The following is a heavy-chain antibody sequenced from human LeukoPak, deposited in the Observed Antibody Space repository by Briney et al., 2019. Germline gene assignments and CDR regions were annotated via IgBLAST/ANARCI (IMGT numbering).Heavy chain of an antibody. J-gene: IGHJ4*02. D-gene: IGHD1-26*01. Sequence: TGGSLRLSCAASGFIFSSYSMNWVRQAPGKGLEWVSSISSTSSYIYHADSLKGRFTISRDNAKKSLYLQMNSLRAEDTAVYYCATFSGSYPSYFDYWGQGTLVTVSS. CDR1: GFIFSSYS. V-gene: IGHV3-21*01. CDR3: ATFSGSYPSYFDY. CDR2: ISSTSSYI.